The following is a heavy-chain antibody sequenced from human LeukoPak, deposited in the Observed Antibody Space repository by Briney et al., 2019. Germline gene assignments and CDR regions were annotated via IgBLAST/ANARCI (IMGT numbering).Heavy chain of an antibody. CDR1: GHTFTGYY. J-gene: IGHJ5*02. V-gene: IGHV1-2*02. D-gene: IGHD3-3*01. CDR2: INPNSGGT. Sequence: GASVKVSCKASGHTFTGYYTHWVRQAPGQGLEWRGWINPNSGGTNYAQKFQARVTMTRYTSISTAYMELSRLRSDDTAVYYCARGDITIFGVVITPTKNWFDPWGQGTLVTVSS. CDR3: ARGDITIFGVVITPTKNWFDP.